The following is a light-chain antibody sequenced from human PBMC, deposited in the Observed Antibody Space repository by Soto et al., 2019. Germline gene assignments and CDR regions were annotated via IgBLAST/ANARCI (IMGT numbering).Light chain of an antibody. CDR2: WGS. CDR3: IQALETVLT. V-gene: IGKV2-28*01. CDR1: QSLLQSSGYNY. Sequence: DIEVTQSPLSLPVTPGEPASISCKSSQSLLQSSGYNYLDWYLQKPGQSPQLVIYWGSNRAPGVPDRISGSGSDTDFTLRISRVEAEDVGVYYCIQALETVLTFGQGTKVEIK. J-gene: IGKJ1*01.